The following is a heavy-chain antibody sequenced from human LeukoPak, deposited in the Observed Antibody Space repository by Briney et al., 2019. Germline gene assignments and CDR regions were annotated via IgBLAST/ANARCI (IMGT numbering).Heavy chain of an antibody. Sequence: PSETLSLTCTVSGGSISSYYWSWIRQPPGKGLEWIGEINHSGSTNYNPSLKSRVTISVDTSKNQFSLKLSSVTAADTAVYYCARVRREIVVAPKYYFDYWGQGTLVTVSS. CDR3: ARVRREIVVAPKYYFDY. V-gene: IGHV4-34*01. CDR2: INHSGST. CDR1: GGSISSYY. J-gene: IGHJ4*02. D-gene: IGHD3-22*01.